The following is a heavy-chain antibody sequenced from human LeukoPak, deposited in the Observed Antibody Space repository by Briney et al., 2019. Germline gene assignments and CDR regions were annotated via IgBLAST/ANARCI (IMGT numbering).Heavy chain of an antibody. J-gene: IGHJ4*02. CDR3: AHSVVAATLLEY. CDR2: ISYDGSNK. V-gene: IGHV3-30*03. CDR1: GFTVSSYG. D-gene: IGHD2-15*01. Sequence: GGSLRLSCAASGFTVSSYGMHWVRQAPGKGLEGVAVISYDGSNKYYADSVKGRFTISRDNSKNTLYLQMNSLRAEDTAVYYCAHSVVAATLLEYWGQGTLVTVSS.